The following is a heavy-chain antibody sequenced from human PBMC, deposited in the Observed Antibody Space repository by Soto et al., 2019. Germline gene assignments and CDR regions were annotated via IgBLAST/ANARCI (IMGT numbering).Heavy chain of an antibody. CDR3: ARIGTVLTPDDS. CDR2: LSSGGSTI. V-gene: IGHV3-48*03. D-gene: IGHD2-21*02. J-gene: IGHJ4*02. CDR1: GFTFSTYE. Sequence: GGSLRLSCVGSGFTFSTYEMQWVRQAPGKGLEWVSYLSSGGSTIFYGESVQGRFTVSRDNDRSSLYLQMNSLRVEDSGVDYCARIGTVLTPDDSWGQGTLVTVSS.